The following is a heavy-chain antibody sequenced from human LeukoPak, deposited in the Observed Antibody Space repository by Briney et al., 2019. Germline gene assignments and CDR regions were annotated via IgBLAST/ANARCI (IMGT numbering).Heavy chain of an antibody. V-gene: IGHV3-11*01. Sequence: AGSLRLSCAASGFTFSDYYMSWIRQAPGKGLQWVSYISSSGSTIYYADSVKGRFTISSDNAKNSLYLQMNSLRAEDTAVYYCARDSDNDYGDYVGHYYYGMDVWGQGTTVTVSS. CDR2: ISSSGSTI. CDR3: ARDSDNDYGDYVGHYYYGMDV. D-gene: IGHD4-17*01. CDR1: GFTFSDYY. J-gene: IGHJ6*02.